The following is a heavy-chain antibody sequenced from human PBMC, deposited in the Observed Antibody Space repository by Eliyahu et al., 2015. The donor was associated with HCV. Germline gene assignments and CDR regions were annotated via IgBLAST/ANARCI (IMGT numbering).Heavy chain of an antibody. J-gene: IGHJ5*02. CDR1: GGSXTXXY. Sequence: QVQLQESGPGLVKPSETLSLTCTVPGGSXTXXYWSWIRQPPGKGLGXIGYIHYSGGTNSTPSLKSRVTILVDTSKNQFSLNLTSVTAADTAVYYCASGGGGIAVAGTGGWFDPWGQGTLVTVSS. V-gene: IGHV4-59*01. CDR3: ASGGGGIAVAGTGGWFDP. D-gene: IGHD6-19*01. CDR2: IHYSGGT.